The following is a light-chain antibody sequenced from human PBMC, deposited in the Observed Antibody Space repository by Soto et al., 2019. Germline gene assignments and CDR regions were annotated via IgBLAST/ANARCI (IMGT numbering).Light chain of an antibody. CDR2: EVS. CDR1: SSDIGGYNY. Sequence: QSALTQPASVSGSPGQSITISCTGTSSDIGGYNYVSWYQHHPGKAPKLMIYEVSNRPSGVSNRFSGSKSGNTASLTFSGLQAEDEADYYCSSYTSSSSHVVFGGGTKLAVL. CDR3: SSYTSSSSHVV. J-gene: IGLJ2*01. V-gene: IGLV2-14*01.